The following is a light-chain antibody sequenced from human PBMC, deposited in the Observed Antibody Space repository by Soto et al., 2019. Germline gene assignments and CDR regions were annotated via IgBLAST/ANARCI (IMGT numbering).Light chain of an antibody. J-gene: IGLJ3*02. CDR2: RTN. V-gene: IGLV8-61*01. Sequence: QAVVTQEPSFSVSPGGTVTLTCALRSGSVSTNNYPSWCQQTPGQPPRTLIFRTNTRSSGVPDRFSGSILGSKAALTITGAKADDESDYYCVLYLGRGIWVFGGGTKVTVL. CDR3: VLYLGRGIWV. CDR1: SGSVSTNNY.